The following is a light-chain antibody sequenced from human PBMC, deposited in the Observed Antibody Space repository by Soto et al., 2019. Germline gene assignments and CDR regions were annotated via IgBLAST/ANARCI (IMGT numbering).Light chain of an antibody. CDR2: AAS. CDR3: QQYDNWPPGWT. Sequence: EVGMTQSPATLSVSPGETATLSCRASQSVNSRVAWYQQKPGQAPRLLIYAASTRAPGVPARFSGSGSGTEFTLTITSLQSEDFAVYYCQQYDNWPPGWTFGQGANVAIK. J-gene: IGKJ1*01. CDR1: QSVNSR. V-gene: IGKV3-15*01.